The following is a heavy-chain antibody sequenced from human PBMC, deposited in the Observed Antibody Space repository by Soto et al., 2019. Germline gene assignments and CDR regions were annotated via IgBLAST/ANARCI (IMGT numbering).Heavy chain of an antibody. D-gene: IGHD3-10*01. V-gene: IGHV3-11*01. J-gene: IGHJ6*02. CDR2: ISSTGSSI. CDR3: ARVRFGEWGYAMDV. Sequence: VQLVESGVGLVKPGGSLRLACAASGLTFSDSYLNWIRHAPGKGLEWLAYISSTGSSIFYAGSVKGRFTISRDNAKNSLYLQMNSLRAEDTDMYYCARVRFGEWGYAMDVWGQGTTVTVSS. CDR1: GLTFSDSY.